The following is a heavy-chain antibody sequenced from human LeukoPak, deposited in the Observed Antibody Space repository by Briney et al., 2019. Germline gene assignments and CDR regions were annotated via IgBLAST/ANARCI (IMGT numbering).Heavy chain of an antibody. CDR3: ATDDTMIVVVAGDY. CDR2: ISSSNSQT. V-gene: IGHV3-21*04. D-gene: IGHD3-22*01. CDR1: GFNFSSYS. J-gene: IGHJ4*02. Sequence: PGGSLTLSCAASGFNFSSYSMNWVRQAPGKGLEWVSSISSSNSQTYYADSVKGRFTISRDNAKNSMYLQMNSLRAEDTAVYYCATDDTMIVVVAGDYWGQGTLVTVSS.